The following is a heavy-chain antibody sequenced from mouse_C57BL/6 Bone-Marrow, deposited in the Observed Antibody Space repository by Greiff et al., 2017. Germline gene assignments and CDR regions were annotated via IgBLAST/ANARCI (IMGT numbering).Heavy chain of an antibody. CDR2: IYPRDGST. V-gene: IGHV1-85*01. CDR1: GYTFTSYD. CDR3: ARLEFDGSSGDWYLDV. D-gene: IGHD1-1*01. J-gene: IGHJ1*03. Sequence: VQLQQSGPELVKPGASVKLSCKASGYTFTSYDINWVKQRPGQGLEWIGWIYPRDGSTKDNEKFKGKATLTVDTSSRTAYMELHSQTSEDSAVYFCARLEFDGSSGDWYLDVWGTGTTVTVSS.